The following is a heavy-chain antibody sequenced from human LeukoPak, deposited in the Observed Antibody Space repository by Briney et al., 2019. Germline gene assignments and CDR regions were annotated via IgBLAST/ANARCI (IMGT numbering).Heavy chain of an antibody. Sequence: PGGSLRLSCAASGFTISSYAMSWVRQAPGKGLEWVSAISGSGGSTYYADSVKGRFTISRDYSKNTLYLQMNSLRAEDTAVYYCARGTGTTFDYWGQGTLVTVSS. D-gene: IGHD1-7*01. CDR3: ARGTGTTFDY. CDR1: GFTISSYA. CDR2: ISGSGGST. J-gene: IGHJ4*02. V-gene: IGHV3-23*01.